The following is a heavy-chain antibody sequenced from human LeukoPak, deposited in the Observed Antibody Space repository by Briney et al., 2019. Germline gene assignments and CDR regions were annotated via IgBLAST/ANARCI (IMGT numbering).Heavy chain of an antibody. J-gene: IGHJ1*01. CDR3: SKRGSDSPSCFQH. CDR1: GFTFSTYA. V-gene: IGHV3-23*01. D-gene: IGHD2-21*02. CDR2: ISSSGADT. Sequence: GGSLRLSCAASGFTFSTYAMTWVRQVPGKGPEWVSAISSSGADTHYADSVKGRFTISRDNSKNTLFLQMNSLRVDDTAVYYCSKRGSDSPSCFQHWGQGALVTVYS.